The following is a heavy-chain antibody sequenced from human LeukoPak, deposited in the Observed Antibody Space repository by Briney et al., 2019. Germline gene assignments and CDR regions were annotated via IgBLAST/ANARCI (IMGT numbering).Heavy chain of an antibody. CDR1: GFTFDDYV. J-gene: IGHJ3*02. D-gene: IGHD2-2*01. CDR3: AKDLYCSSTSCYSSGAFDI. V-gene: IGHV3-9*03. CDR2: ISWNSGSI. Sequence: TGGSLRLSCAASGFTFDDYVMHWVRQAPGKGLEWVAGISWNSGSIGYAHSLKSRFTISRDNAKNSLYLQMNSLRAEDMALYYCAKDLYCSSTSCYSSGAFDIWGQGRMVTVS.